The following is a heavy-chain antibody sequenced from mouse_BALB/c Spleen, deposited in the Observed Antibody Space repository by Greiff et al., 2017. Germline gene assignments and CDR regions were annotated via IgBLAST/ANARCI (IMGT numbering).Heavy chain of an antibody. V-gene: IGHV14-1*02. Sequence: EVQLQQSGAELVRPGALVKLSCKASGFNIKDYYMHWVKQRPEQGLEGIGWIDPENGNTIYDPKFQGKASITADTSSNTAYLQLSSLTSEDTAVYYCARGNDGWFAYWGQGTLVTVSA. CDR3: ARGNDGWFAY. J-gene: IGHJ3*01. CDR2: IDPENGNT. CDR1: GFNIKDYY. D-gene: IGHD2-12*01.